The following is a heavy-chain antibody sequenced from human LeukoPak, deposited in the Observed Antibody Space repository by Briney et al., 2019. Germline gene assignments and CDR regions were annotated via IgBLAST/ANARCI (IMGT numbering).Heavy chain of an antibody. CDR3: ARLPVRANYYVDY. V-gene: IGHV4-59*08. D-gene: IGHD4-17*01. Sequence: PWETLSLTCTVSGGSISSYYWSWIRQPPGKGLEWIAYIYYTGYTNYNPSLKSRVTISAEKTTNQFSFVLSSITATDTAVYYWARLPVRANYYVDYWGQGTLVSDSS. CDR2: IYYTGYT. CDR1: GGSISSYY. J-gene: IGHJ4*02.